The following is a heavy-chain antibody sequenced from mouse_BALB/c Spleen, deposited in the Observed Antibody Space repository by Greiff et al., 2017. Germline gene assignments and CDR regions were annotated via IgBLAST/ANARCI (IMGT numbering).Heavy chain of an antibody. CDR2: IWSGGST. CDR3: ARSPPYGSSYKRVWFAY. Sequence: VKLQESGPGLVQPSQSLSITCTVSGFSLTSYGVHWVRQSPGKGLEWLGVIWSGGSTDYNAAFISRLSISKDNSKSQVFFKMNSLQANDTAIYYCARSPPYGSSYKRVWFAYWGQGTLVTVSA. J-gene: IGHJ3*01. D-gene: IGHD1-1*01. V-gene: IGHV2-2*02. CDR1: GFSLTSYG.